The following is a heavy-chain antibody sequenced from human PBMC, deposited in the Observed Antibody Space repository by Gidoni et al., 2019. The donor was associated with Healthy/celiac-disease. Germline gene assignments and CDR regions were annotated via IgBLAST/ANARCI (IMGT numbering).Heavy chain of an antibody. J-gene: IGHJ4*02. CDR2: ISSSGSTI. CDR1: GFTFSDYY. V-gene: IGHV3-11*01. D-gene: IGHD3-9*01. CDR3: ARDDWETQTEN. Sequence: QVQLVEYGGGLVQPGGSLRLSCAASGFTFSDYYVSWIRTAPGKGQEWVSYISSSGSTIYYADSVKGRFTISRDNAKNSLYLQMNSLRAEDTAVYYCARDDWETQTENWGQGTLVTVSS.